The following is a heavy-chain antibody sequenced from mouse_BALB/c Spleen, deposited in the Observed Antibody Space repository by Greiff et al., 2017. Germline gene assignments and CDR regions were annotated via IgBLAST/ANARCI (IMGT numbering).Heavy chain of an antibody. J-gene: IGHJ2*01. Sequence: EVQGVESGGGLVQPGGSLKLSCAASGFTFSSYGMSWVRQTPDKRLELVATINSNGGSTYYPDSVKGRFTISRDNAKNTLYLQMSSLKSEDTAMYYCARDRYDDFDYWGQGTTLTVSS. CDR1: GFTFSSYG. CDR2: INSNGGST. D-gene: IGHD2-14*01. CDR3: ARDRYDDFDY. V-gene: IGHV5-6-3*01.